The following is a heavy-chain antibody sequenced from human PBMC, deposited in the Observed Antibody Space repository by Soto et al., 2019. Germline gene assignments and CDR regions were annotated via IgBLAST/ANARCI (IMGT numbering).Heavy chain of an antibody. CDR1: GYTFTSYG. V-gene: IGHV1-18*01. J-gene: IGHJ2*01. CDR2: ISAYNGNT. Sequence: ASVKVSCKASGYTFTSYGLSWVRQAPGHGLEWMGWISAYNGNTNHAQKLQCRVTVTTDTSTSTAYMELRSLRSDDTAVYYCARDLGPTGPFSIVDLWGRGTRVTVS. D-gene: IGHD1-1*01. CDR3: ARDLGPTGPFSIVDL.